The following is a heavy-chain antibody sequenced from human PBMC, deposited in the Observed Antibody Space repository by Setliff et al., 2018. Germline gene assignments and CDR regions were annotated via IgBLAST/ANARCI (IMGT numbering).Heavy chain of an antibody. Sequence: PGGSLRLSCVGSGYTFSTYSMVWVRQAPGKGLRWVSGILGGGGNGGRGTIYADSVRGRFIISRDNSKNTLYLHMNSLRAEDTALYYCAKDRVPDDIWDFDSWGPGTLVTVSS. CDR2: ILGGGGNGGRGT. J-gene: IGHJ5*01. D-gene: IGHD3-9*01. CDR3: AKDRVPDDIWDFDS. CDR1: GYTFSTYS. V-gene: IGHV3-23*01.